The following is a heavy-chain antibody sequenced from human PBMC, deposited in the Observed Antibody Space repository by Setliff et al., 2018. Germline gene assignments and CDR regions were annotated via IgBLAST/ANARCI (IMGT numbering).Heavy chain of an antibody. CDR2: IYPGDSDT. CDR1: GYSFTTYW. Sequence: GESLKISCKGSGYSFTTYWIGWVRQMPGKGLEWMGIIYPGDSDTRHSPSFQGHVTISADKSITTAYLQWSSLKASDTAMYYCARVGSQGGYYFDSWGQGTLVTVSS. D-gene: IGHD3-10*01. J-gene: IGHJ4*02. CDR3: ARVGSQGGYYFDS. V-gene: IGHV5-51*01.